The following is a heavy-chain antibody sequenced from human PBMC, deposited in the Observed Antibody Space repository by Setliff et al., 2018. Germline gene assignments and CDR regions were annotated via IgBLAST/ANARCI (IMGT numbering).Heavy chain of an antibody. CDR3: AKESLAINTRWFDP. CDR2: VYNSGTT. V-gene: IGHV4-61*02. J-gene: IGHJ5*02. CDR1: GGSISSDSDY. D-gene: IGHD3-3*02. Sequence: TSETLSLTCTVSGGSISSDSDYWTWIRQPAGKRLEWIGRVYNSGTTYNAFFASRVTMSIDTSKNQFSLNLDSVTAADTALYYCAKESLAINTRWFDPWGQGILVTVSS.